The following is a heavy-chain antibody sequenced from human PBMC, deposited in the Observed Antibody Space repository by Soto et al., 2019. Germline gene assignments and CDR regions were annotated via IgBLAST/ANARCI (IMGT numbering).Heavy chain of an antibody. V-gene: IGHV5-51*01. CDR2: IYPGDSDT. J-gene: IGHJ6*02. CDR3: ARQSLDYGDYSGMDV. D-gene: IGHD4-17*01. CDR1: GCSFTSYW. Sequence: GESLKISGKGSGCSFTSYWIGWVRQMTGKGLEWMGIIYPGDSDTRYSPSSQGQVTISADKSISTAYLQWSSLKASDTAMYYCARQSLDYGDYSGMDVWGQGTTVTVSS.